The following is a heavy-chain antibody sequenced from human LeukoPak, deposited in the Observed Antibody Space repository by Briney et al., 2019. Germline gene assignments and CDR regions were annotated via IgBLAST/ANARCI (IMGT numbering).Heavy chain of an antibody. CDR1: GGSISSYY. Sequence: SETLSLTCTVSGGSISSYYWSWIRQPPGKGLEWIGYIYTSGSTNYNPSLKSRVTISVDTSKNQFSLKLSSVTAADTAVYYCARPGWEVPRYYYMDVWGKGTTVTVSS. CDR2: IYTSGST. D-gene: IGHD1-26*01. V-gene: IGHV4-4*09. J-gene: IGHJ6*03. CDR3: ARPGWEVPRYYYMDV.